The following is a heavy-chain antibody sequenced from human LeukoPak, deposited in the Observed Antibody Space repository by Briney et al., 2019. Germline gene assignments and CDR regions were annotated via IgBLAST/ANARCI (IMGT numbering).Heavy chain of an antibody. CDR3: ANWDGSYSSGWYDY. J-gene: IGHJ4*02. Sequence: GGSLRLSCAGSGFTFSSYAMNWVRQAPGKGLEWVSAISGSSASTSYADSVKGRFTISRDNSKNTLYLQMNSLRAEDTAVYYCANWDGSYSSGWYDYWGQGTLVTVSS. CDR2: ISGSSAST. V-gene: IGHV3-23*01. D-gene: IGHD6-19*01. CDR1: GFTFSSYA.